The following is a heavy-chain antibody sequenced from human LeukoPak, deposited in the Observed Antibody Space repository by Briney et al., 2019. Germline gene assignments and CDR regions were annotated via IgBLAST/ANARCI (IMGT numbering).Heavy chain of an antibody. D-gene: IGHD3-22*01. CDR1: GYTFTGYY. CDR2: INPNSGGT. CDR3: AREALYYDSSGYSLQRGAFDI. J-gene: IGHJ3*02. V-gene: IGHV1-2*02. Sequence: ASVKVSCKASGYTFTGYYMHWVRQAPGQGLEWMGWINPNSGGTNYAQKFQGRVTMTRDTSISTAYMELSRLRSDDTAVYYCAREALYYDSSGYSLQRGAFDIWGQGTMVTVSS.